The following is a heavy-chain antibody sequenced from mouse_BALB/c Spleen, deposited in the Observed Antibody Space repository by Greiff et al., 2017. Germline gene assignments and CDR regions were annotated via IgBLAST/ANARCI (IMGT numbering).Heavy chain of an antibody. J-gene: IGHJ1*01. CDR2: IWSGGST. CDR1: GFSLTSYG. D-gene: IGHD2-12*01. CDR3: ARNGRRGKYFDV. V-gene: IGHV2-2*02. Sequence: QVQLQQSGPGLVQPSQSLSITCTVSGFSLTSYGVHWVRQSPGKGLEWLGVIWSGGSTDYNAAFISRLSISKDNSKSQVFFKMNSLQANDTAIYYCARNGRRGKYFDVWGAGPTVTVSS.